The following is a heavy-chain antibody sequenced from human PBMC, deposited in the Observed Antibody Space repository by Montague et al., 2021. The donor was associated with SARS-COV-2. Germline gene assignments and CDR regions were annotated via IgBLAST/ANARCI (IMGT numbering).Heavy chain of an antibody. V-gene: IGHV2-70*01. D-gene: IGHD3-9*01. CDR3: ARIRDYDILTGTYSWFDY. CDR2: XDWGDDK. Sequence: PALVKPTQTLTLTCTFSGFSLSTSGMCVSWIRQPPGKALEWLALXDWGDDKYYSTSLKTRLTISKDTSKNQVVLTMTNMDPVDTATYYCARIRDYDILTGTYSWFDYWGQGTLVLVSS. J-gene: IGHJ4*02. CDR1: GFSLSTSGMC.